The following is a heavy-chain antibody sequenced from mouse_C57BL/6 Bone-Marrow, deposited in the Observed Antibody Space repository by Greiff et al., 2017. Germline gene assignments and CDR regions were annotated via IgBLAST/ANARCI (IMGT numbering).Heavy chain of an antibody. J-gene: IGHJ3*01. CDR1: GFTFSSYT. V-gene: IGHV5-9*01. CDR2: ISGGGGNT. CDR3: ARHDYDVAY. D-gene: IGHD2-4*01. Sequence: EVMLVESGGGLVKPGGSLKLSCAASGFTFSSYTMSWVRPTPEKRLEWVATISGGGGNTYYPDSVKGRFTISRDNAKNTLYLQMSSLRSENTALYYCARHDYDVAYWGQGTLVTVSA.